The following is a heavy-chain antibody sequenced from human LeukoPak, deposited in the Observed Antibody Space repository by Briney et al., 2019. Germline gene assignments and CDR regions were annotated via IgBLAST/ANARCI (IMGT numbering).Heavy chain of an antibody. CDR3: ARVAYSSGWWGTSNRYYYYYMDV. Sequence: ASVKVSCKASGYTFTSYGISLVRQAPGQGLEWMGWISAYNGNTNYAQKLQGRVTMTTDTSTSTAYLELRSLRSDDTAVYYCARVAYSSGWWGTSNRYYYYYMDVWGKGTTVTVSS. CDR1: GYTFTSYG. D-gene: IGHD6-19*01. J-gene: IGHJ6*03. CDR2: ISAYNGNT. V-gene: IGHV1-18*01.